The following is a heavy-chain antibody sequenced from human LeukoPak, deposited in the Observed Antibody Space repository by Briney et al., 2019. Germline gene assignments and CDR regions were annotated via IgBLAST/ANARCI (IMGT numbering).Heavy chain of an antibody. CDR2: IYTSGST. CDR3: ARAGSVGARLENWFDP. CDR1: GGSISSYY. Sequence: PSETLSLTCTVAGGSISSYYWSWIRQPAGKGLEWIGRIYTSGSTNYNPSLKSRVTMSVDTSKNQFSLKLSSVTAADTAVYYCARAGSVGARLENWFDPWGQGTLVTVSS. J-gene: IGHJ5*02. D-gene: IGHD3-16*01. V-gene: IGHV4-4*07.